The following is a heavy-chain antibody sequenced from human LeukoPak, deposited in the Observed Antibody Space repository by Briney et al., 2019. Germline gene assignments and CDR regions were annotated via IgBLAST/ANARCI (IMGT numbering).Heavy chain of an antibody. V-gene: IGHV4-34*01. CDR1: GGSFSGYY. Sequence: SETLSLTCAVYGGSFSGYYWSWIRQPPGKGLEWIGEINHSGSANYNPSLKSRVTISVDTSKNQFSLKLSSVTAADTAVYYCARRLCGGDCYSTFSYWGQGTLVTVSS. J-gene: IGHJ4*02. D-gene: IGHD2-21*02. CDR3: ARRLCGGDCYSTFSY. CDR2: INHSGSA.